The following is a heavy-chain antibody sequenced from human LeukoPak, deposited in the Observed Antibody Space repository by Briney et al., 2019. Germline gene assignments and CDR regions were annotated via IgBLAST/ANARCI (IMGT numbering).Heavy chain of an antibody. CDR3: ATGRSTVTTNWFDP. D-gene: IGHD4-17*01. CDR1: GFSFSSYA. Sequence: GGSLRLSCAASGFSFSSYAMSWVRQAPGKGLEWVSAIRGSGNKTYYADSVKGRFTISRDNSKNTLYLQMNSLRAEDTAIYYCATGRSTVTTNWFDPWGQGTLVTVSS. V-gene: IGHV3-23*01. CDR2: IRGSGNKT. J-gene: IGHJ5*02.